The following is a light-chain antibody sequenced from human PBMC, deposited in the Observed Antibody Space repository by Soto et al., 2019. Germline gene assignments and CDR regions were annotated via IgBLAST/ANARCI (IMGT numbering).Light chain of an antibody. V-gene: IGKV2-28*01. CDR3: MQALQTPRT. J-gene: IGKJ1*01. CDR1: QSLLHSNGYNY. CDR2: LGS. Sequence: DIVMTQNPLSLPVTPGEPASTSCRSSQSLLHSNGYNYLDWYLQKPGQSPQLLIYLGSNRASGVPDRFSGSGSGTDFTLKISRVEAEDVGVYYCMQALQTPRTFGQGTKV.